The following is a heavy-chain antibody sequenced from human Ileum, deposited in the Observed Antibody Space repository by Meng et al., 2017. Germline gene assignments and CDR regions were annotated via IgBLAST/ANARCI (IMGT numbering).Heavy chain of an antibody. CDR1: GFTVSSNY. CDR2: IYSGGST. V-gene: IGHV3-53*01. Sequence: GGSLRLSCAASGFTVSSNYMSWVRQAPGKGLEWVSVIYSGGSTYYADSVKGRFTISRDNSKNTLYLQMNSLRAEDTAVYYCATTEYYYDSSGYYTTSGAFDIWGQGTMVTVSS. D-gene: IGHD3-22*01. J-gene: IGHJ3*02. CDR3: ATTEYYYDSSGYYTTSGAFDI.